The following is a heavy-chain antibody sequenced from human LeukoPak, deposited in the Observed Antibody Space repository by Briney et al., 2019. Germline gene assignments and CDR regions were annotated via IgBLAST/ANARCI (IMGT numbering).Heavy chain of an antibody. D-gene: IGHD2-2*01. Sequence: GESLKISCKGSGYSFTNYWIGWVRQMPGKGLEWMGIIYPGDSDTRYSPSFQGQVTISVDKSISTAYLQWSSLKASDTAMYYCARRVGGSSPRGYFDSWGQGTLVTVSS. J-gene: IGHJ4*02. V-gene: IGHV5-51*01. CDR2: IYPGDSDT. CDR3: ARRVGGSSPRGYFDS. CDR1: GYSFTNYW.